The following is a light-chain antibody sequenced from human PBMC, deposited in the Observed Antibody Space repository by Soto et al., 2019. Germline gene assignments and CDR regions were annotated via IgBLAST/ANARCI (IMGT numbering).Light chain of an antibody. CDR2: GNT. V-gene: IGLV1-40*01. Sequence: QSVLTQPPSRSGALGQRVTISCTGSSSNIGAGYDVHWYQQLPGTAPKLLIYGNTNRPSGVPDRFSGSKSGTSASLAITGLQAEDEADYYCQSYDSSLSGSVFGGGTKVTVL. J-gene: IGLJ3*02. CDR1: SSNIGAGYD. CDR3: QSYDSSLSGSV.